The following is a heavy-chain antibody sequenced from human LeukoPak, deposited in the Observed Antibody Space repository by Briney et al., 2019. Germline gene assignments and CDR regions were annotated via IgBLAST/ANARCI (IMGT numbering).Heavy chain of an antibody. CDR2: IKQDGSEK. CDR3: ARYSSGWYYYMDV. V-gene: IGHV3-7*01. CDR1: GFTVSSNY. Sequence: PGGSLRLSCAASGFTVSSNYMSWVRQAPGKGLEWVANIKQDGSEKYYVDSVKGRFTVSRDNAKNSLYLQMHSLRAEDTAVYYCARYSSGWYYYMDVWGKGTTVTVSS. J-gene: IGHJ6*03. D-gene: IGHD6-19*01.